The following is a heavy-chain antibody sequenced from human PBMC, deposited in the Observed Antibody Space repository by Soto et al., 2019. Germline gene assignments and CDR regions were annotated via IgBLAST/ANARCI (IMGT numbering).Heavy chain of an antibody. V-gene: IGHV3-30*03. J-gene: IGHJ3*02. D-gene: IGHD4-17*01. CDR3: ASLATTTPFDI. Sequence: GGSLRLSCAASGFTFSSYGMHWVRQAPGKGLEWVAVISYDGSNKYYADSVKGRFTISRDNSKNTLYLQMNSLRAEYTAVYYCASLATTTPFDIWGQGTMVTVSS. CDR2: ISYDGSNK. CDR1: GFTFSSYG.